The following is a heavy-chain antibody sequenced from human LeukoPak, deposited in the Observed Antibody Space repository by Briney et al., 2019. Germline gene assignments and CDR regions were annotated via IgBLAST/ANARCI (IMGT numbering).Heavy chain of an antibody. CDR1: GGSTSSYY. D-gene: IGHD5-18*01. CDR3: ARDRGELAAMDYFDY. V-gene: IGHV4-59*01. CDR2: IYYSGST. J-gene: IGHJ4*02. Sequence: SETLSLTCTVSGGSTSSYYWSWIRQPPGKGLEWIGYIYYSGSTNYNPSLKSRVTISVDTSKNQFSLKLSSVTAADTAVYYCARDRGELAAMDYFDYWGQGTLVTVSS.